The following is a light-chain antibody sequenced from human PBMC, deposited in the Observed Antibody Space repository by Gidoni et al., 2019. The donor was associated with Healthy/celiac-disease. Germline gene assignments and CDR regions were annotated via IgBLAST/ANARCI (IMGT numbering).Light chain of an antibody. V-gene: IGKV1-39*01. J-gene: IGKJ1*01. CDR1: QSISSY. Sequence: DIQMTQSPSSLSASVGDRVTITCRASQSISSYLYWYQQKPGKAPKLLIYAASSLQSGVPSRFSGSGSGTDFTLTISSLQPEDFATYYCQQSYSTPWTFGQGTNVEIK. CDR3: QQSYSTPWT. CDR2: AAS.